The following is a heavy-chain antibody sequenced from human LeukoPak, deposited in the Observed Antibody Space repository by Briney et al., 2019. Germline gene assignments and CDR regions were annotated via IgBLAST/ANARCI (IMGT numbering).Heavy chain of an antibody. V-gene: IGHV3-21*06. CDR1: GFTLSSYS. Sequence: GGSLRLSCAASGFTLSSYSMNWVRQAPGKGLEWVSSISSSSSYIYYADSVKGRFTISRDNAKNSLYLQMNSLRAEDTAVYYCAKSPYSSGYSGYFQHWGQGTLVTVSS. CDR3: AKSPYSSGYSGYFQH. D-gene: IGHD3-22*01. J-gene: IGHJ1*01. CDR2: ISSSSSYI.